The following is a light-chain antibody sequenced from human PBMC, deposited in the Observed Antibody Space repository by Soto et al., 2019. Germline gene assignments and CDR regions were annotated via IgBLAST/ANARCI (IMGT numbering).Light chain of an antibody. CDR3: HRHETYPLA. CDR1: RDIGTW. Sequence: DTQMTQSPSTLSASVGDSVSITCRASRDIGTWLAWFQQKPGRAPNLLIYRASTLARGVPSRFSGSGSGTEFTLTISSLQPDDFATYYCHRHETYPLAFGGGTKVDI. V-gene: IGKV1-5*03. J-gene: IGKJ4*01. CDR2: RAS.